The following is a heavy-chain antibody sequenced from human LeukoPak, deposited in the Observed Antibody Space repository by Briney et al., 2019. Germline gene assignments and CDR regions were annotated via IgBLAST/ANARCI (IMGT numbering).Heavy chain of an antibody. CDR1: GYTFTSYY. Sequence: GASVKVSCKASGYTFTSYYMHWVRQAPGQGLEWMGIINPSGGSTSYAQKFQGRVTMTRDTSTSTVYMELSSLRSEDTAVYYCARPAIFGVATPIFDYWGQGTLVTVSS. CDR2: INPSGGST. D-gene: IGHD3-3*01. CDR3: ARPAIFGVATPIFDY. J-gene: IGHJ4*02. V-gene: IGHV1-46*01.